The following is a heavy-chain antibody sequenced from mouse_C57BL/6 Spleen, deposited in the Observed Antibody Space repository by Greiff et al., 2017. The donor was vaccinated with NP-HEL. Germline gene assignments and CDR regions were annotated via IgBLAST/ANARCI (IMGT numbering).Heavy chain of an antibody. V-gene: IGHV1-80*01. CDR2: IYPGDGDT. CDR1: GYAFSSYW. J-gene: IGHJ3*01. Sequence: VHLVESGAELVKPGASVKISCKASGYAFSSYWMNWVKQRPGKGLEWIGQIYPGDGDTNYNGKFKGKATLTADKSSSTAYMQLSSLTSEDSAVYFCARSYYGSMFAYWGQGTLVTVSA. D-gene: IGHD1-1*01. CDR3: ARSYYGSMFAY.